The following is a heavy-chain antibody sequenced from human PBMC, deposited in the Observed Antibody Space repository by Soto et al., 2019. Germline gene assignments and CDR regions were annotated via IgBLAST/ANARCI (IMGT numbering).Heavy chain of an antibody. Sequence: SVKVSCKASGGTFSSYAISWVRQAPGQGLEWMGGIIPIFGTANYAQKFQGRVTITADKSTSTDYMELSSLRSEETAVYYCARRTKKSGDDAYYYRMDGWGQGTTVTVS. D-gene: IGHD5-12*01. J-gene: IGHJ6*02. CDR1: GGTFSSYA. CDR3: ARRTKKSGDDAYYYRMDG. CDR2: IIPIFGTA. V-gene: IGHV1-69*06.